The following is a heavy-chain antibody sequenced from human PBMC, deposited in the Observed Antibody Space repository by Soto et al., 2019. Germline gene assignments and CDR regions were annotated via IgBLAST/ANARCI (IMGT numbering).Heavy chain of an antibody. V-gene: IGHV3-30*18. CDR1: GFTFSSYG. CDR2: ISYDGSNK. D-gene: IGHD3-3*01. CDR3: AKGHYDFWSGYHYYYGMDV. J-gene: IGHJ6*02. Sequence: QVQLVESGGGVVQPGRSLRLSCAASGFTFSSYGMHWVRQAPGKGLEWVAVISYDGSNKYYADSVKGRFTISRDNSKNTLYLQMNSLRAEDTAVYYCAKGHYDFWSGYHYYYGMDVWGQGTTVTVSS.